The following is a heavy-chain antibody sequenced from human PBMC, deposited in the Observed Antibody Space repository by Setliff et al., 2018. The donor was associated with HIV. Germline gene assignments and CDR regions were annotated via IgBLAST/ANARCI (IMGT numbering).Heavy chain of an antibody. D-gene: IGHD3-22*01. Sequence: GESLKISCKGSGYSFTSYWISWVRQMPGKGLEWMGRIDPSDSYTNYSPSFQGHVTISADKSISTAYLQWSSLKASDTAMYYCVRPRLLDYDSSGYYLDAFDIWGQGTMVTVS. CDR1: GYSFTSYW. J-gene: IGHJ3*02. V-gene: IGHV5-10-1*01. CDR2: IDPSDSYT. CDR3: VRPRLLDYDSSGYYLDAFDI.